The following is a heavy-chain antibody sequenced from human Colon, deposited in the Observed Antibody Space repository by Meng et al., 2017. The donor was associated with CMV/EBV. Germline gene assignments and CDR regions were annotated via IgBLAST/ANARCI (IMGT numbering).Heavy chain of an antibody. CDR1: GYSINSGYY. D-gene: IGHD3-10*01. CDR2: IYHSVST. J-gene: IGHJ6*02. CDR3: ARTVRSRDYYYGMDV. Sequence: SETLSFTCTAPGYSINSGYYWGWIRQPPGKGLEWIGSIYHSVSTYYNPSLKSRVTISVDTSKNQFSLKLSSVSAADTAVYYCARTVRSRDYYYGMDVWGQGTTVTVSS. V-gene: IGHV4-38-2*02.